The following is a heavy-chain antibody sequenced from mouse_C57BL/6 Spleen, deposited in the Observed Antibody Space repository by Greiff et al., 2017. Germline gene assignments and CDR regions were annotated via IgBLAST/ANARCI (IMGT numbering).Heavy chain of an antibody. Sequence: ESGPGMVKPSQSLSLTCTVTGYSITSGYDWHWIRHFPGNKLEWMGYISYSGSTNYNPSLKSRISITHDTSKNHFFLKLNSVTTEDTATYYCARDQANWDYWYFDVWGTGTTVTVSS. V-gene: IGHV3-1*01. CDR1: GYSITSGYD. D-gene: IGHD4-1*01. CDR3: ARDQANWDYWYFDV. CDR2: ISYSGST. J-gene: IGHJ1*03.